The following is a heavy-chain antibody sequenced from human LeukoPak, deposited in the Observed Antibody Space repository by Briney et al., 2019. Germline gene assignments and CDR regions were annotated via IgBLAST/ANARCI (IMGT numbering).Heavy chain of an antibody. Sequence: SETLSLTCNVSGGSIISGGSYWGWIRQPPGRGLEWIGSIFYSGITYYNPSLKSRVTISVDTSKNQFSLRLSSVTAADTAVYFCSRRDCSHSSCLYWYFDLWGRGTLLTVSS. CDR2: IFYSGIT. J-gene: IGHJ2*01. CDR3: SRRDCSHSSCLYWYFDL. CDR1: GGSIISGGSY. V-gene: IGHV4-39*07. D-gene: IGHD6-13*01.